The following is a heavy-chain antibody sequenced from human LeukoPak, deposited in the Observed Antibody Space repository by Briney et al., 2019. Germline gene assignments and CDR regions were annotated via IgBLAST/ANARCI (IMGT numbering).Heavy chain of an antibody. J-gene: IGHJ4*02. CDR2: IYHSGST. V-gene: IGHV4-38-2*02. D-gene: IGHD3-16*01. CDR3: ARDNPFKYDYVN. CDR1: GYTISTGYY. Sequence: PSETLSLTCTVSGYTISTGYYWGWIRQPPGKGLEWIGSIYHSGSTFYNPSLNSRLTMSVDTSKNSFSLKLSSVTAADTAVYYCARDNPFKYDYVNWGQGTLVTVSS.